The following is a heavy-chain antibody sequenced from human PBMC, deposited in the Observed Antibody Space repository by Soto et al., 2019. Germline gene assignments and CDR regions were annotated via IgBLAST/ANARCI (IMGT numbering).Heavy chain of an antibody. V-gene: IGHV4-4*02. CDR3: AREIVTAGGNNYFDP. CDR1: GGTVASSHW. Sequence: QVQLQESGPRLVKPSGSLSLTCGVSGGTVASSHWWSWVRQSPGGGLEWIGNVYHTGDTNLNPSLQSRVTISVDKSNNQFSLRLNSLTAADTAVYFCAREIVTAGGNNYFDPWGPGTLVTVSS. J-gene: IGHJ5*02. CDR2: VYHTGDT. D-gene: IGHD2-21*02.